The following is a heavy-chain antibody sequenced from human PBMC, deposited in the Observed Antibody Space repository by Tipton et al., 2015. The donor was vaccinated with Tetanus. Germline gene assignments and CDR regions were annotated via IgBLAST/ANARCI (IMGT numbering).Heavy chain of an antibody. CDR3: AKDAGKRQYYFDH. Sequence: SLRLSCSASGFIFSNYWMSWVRQAPGKGLEWVSAITISGATTYYADSVKGRFTISRDMSDNTLFLQMNSLRADDTALYYCAKDAGKRQYYFDHWGQGTLVIVSS. J-gene: IGHJ4*02. V-gene: IGHV3-23*01. D-gene: IGHD6-25*01. CDR2: ITISGATT. CDR1: GFIFSNYW.